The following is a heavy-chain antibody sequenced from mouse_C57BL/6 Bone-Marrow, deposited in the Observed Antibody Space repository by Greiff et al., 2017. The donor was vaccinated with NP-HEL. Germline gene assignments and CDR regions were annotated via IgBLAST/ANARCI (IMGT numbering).Heavy chain of an antibody. CDR2: ISSGGSYT. Sequence: EVQRVESGGDLVKPGGSLKLSCAASGFTFSSYGMSWVRQTPDKRLEWVATISSGGSYTYYPDSVKGRFTFSIDNAKNTLYLQMSSRKSEDTAMYYCARHGTTVVATYLDYWGQGTTLTVSS. V-gene: IGHV5-6*01. CDR3: ARHGTTVVATYLDY. J-gene: IGHJ2*01. CDR1: GFTFSSYG. D-gene: IGHD1-1*01.